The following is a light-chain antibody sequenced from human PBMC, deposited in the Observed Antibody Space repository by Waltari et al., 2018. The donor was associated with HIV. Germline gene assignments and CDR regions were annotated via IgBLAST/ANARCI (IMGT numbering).Light chain of an antibody. CDR3: QQYGQSQT. CDR2: RAS. Sequence: VLTQSPLTLSLSPGERATLSCRASFNFMGDYVAWYQQKAGQYPRLLMYRASYRATGIPPRFVGSGSGAEFTLTITSLDPDDFAVYYCQQYGQSQTFGQGTRG. J-gene: IGKJ1*01. V-gene: IGKV3-20*01. CDR1: FNFMGDY.